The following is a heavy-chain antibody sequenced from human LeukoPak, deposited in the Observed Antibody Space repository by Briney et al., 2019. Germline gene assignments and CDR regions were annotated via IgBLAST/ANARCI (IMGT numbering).Heavy chain of an antibody. CDR3: VRSAKTFDY. CDR1: GFTFSSYT. Sequence: GGSLRLSCAASGFTFSSYTMNWVRQARGKGLEWVSYIGSSDSTIYYADTVKGRFTISRDNAKNSLYLQMNSLRAEDTAVYYCVRSAKTFDYWGQGTLVTVSS. J-gene: IGHJ4*02. CDR2: IGSSDSTI. V-gene: IGHV3-48*04.